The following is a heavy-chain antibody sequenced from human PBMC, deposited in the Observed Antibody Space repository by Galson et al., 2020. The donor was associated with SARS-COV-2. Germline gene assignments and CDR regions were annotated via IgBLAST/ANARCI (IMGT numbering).Heavy chain of an antibody. D-gene: IGHD3-16*02. CDR2: IYWDDDK. J-gene: IGHJ4*02. CDR3: AHESYDYVWGSYRGY. Sequence: WIRQPPGKALEWLALIYWDDDKRYSPSLKSRLTITKDTSKNQVVLTMTNMDPVDTATYYCAHESYDYVWGSYRGYWGQGTLVTVSS. V-gene: IGHV2-5*02.